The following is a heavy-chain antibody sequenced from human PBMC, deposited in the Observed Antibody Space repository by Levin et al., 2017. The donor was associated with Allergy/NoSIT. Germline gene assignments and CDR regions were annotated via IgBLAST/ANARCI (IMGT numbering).Heavy chain of an antibody. CDR1: GFTFSTSW. CDR2: INIDGTSI. CDR3: VRESPSVFDI. J-gene: IGHJ3*02. D-gene: IGHD5/OR15-5a*01. Sequence: LSLTCAASGFTFSTSWMHWVRQAPGKGLVWVSRINIDGTSIVYADSVKGRFTISRDNNKNMLYLEMNSLRAEDTALYYCVRESPSVFDIWGQGTTVTVSS. V-gene: IGHV3-74*01.